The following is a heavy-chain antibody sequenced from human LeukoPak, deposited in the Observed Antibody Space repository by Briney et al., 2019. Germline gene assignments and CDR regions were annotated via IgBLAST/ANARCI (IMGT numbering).Heavy chain of an antibody. V-gene: IGHV4-4*02. J-gene: IGHJ4*02. CDR3: AGSADYYDSSGYLDY. CDR2: IYHSGST. D-gene: IGHD3-22*01. Sequence: GSLRLSCAASGFTFSSYAMSWVRQPPGKGLEWIGEIYHSGSTNYNPSLKSRVTISVDKSKNQFSLKLSSVTAADTAVYYCAGSADYYDSSGYLDYWGQGTLVTVSS. CDR1: GFTFSSYAM.